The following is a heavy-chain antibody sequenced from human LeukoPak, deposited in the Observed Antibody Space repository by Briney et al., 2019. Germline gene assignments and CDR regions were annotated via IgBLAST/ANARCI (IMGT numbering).Heavy chain of an antibody. CDR2: ISYDGSNK. V-gene: IGHV3-30*04. J-gene: IGHJ4*02. CDR3: AKSLSSRGLIIPKTSRSFDY. D-gene: IGHD3-10*01. Sequence: QSGGSLRLSCAASGFTFSSYAMHWVRQAPGKGLEWVAVISYDGSNKYYADAVKGRFTISRDNSKNTLSLQMSSLRPEDSAVYFCAKSLSSRGLIIPKTSRSFDYWGQGILVTVSS. CDR1: GFTFSSYA.